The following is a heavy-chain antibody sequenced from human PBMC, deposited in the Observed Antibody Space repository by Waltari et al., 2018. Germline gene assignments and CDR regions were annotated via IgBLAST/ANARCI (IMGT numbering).Heavy chain of an antibody. Sequence: EVQLVESGGGLVQPGGSLRLSCAASGFTFSSYELNWSRQAPGKGLEWVSYISSSGSTIYYADSVKGRFTISRDNAKNSLYLQMNSLRAEDTAVYYCARVSYSSSWYYDYWGQGTLVTVSS. CDR1: GFTFSSYE. CDR2: ISSSGSTI. CDR3: ARVSYSSSWYYDY. V-gene: IGHV3-48*03. D-gene: IGHD6-13*01. J-gene: IGHJ4*02.